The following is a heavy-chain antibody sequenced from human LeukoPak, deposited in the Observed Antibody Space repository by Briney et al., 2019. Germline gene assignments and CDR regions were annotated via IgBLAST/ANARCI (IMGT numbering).Heavy chain of an antibody. D-gene: IGHD1-1*01. V-gene: IGHV3-21*01. Sequence: PGGSLRLSCAASGFTFSSYSMNWVRQAPGKGLEWVSSISSSSSYIYYADSVKGRFTISRDNAKNSLYLQMNSLRAEDTAVYYCARGTSDRPDYYYYYMDVWGKGTTVTVSS. J-gene: IGHJ6*03. CDR3: ARGTSDRPDYYYYYMDV. CDR2: ISSSSSYI. CDR1: GFTFSSYS.